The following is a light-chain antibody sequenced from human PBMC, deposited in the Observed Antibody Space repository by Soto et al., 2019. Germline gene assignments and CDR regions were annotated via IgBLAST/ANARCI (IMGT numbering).Light chain of an antibody. V-gene: IGKV2-28*01. CDR1: QSLLHSNGYTY. J-gene: IGKJ3*01. CDR3: MQGLQATFT. Sequence: DIVMTQSPLSLPVTPGEPASISCRSSQSLLHSNGYTYLDWYLQKPGQSPQLLIYLGSNRASGVPDRFSGSGSGTDFTLRISRVEAEDVEVYYCMQGLQATFTFGPGTKVDIK. CDR2: LGS.